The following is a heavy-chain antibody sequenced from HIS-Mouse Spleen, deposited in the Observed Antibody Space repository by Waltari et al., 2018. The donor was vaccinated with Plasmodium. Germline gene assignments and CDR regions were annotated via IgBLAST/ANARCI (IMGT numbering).Heavy chain of an antibody. CDR2: VSPYNGNT. Sequence: QVQLVQSGAEVKKPGASVKVSCKASGYTFISYGFTWVRQAPGQGLEWMGWVSPYNGNTNFAQKLQGRVTMTTDTSTSTAYMELRSLRFDDTAVYYCARGSAGDAFDIWGQGTMVTVSS. V-gene: IGHV1-18*01. CDR3: ARGSAGDAFDI. J-gene: IGHJ3*02. CDR1: GYTFISYG. D-gene: IGHD6-19*01.